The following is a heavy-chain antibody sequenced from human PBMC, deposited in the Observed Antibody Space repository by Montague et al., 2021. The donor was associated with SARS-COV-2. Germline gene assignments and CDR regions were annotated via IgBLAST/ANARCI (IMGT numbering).Heavy chain of an antibody. CDR1: GGPVSSGDYS. CDR3: ATGTRMYGIDF. J-gene: IGHJ6*02. CDR2: IYQSGSA. Sequence: TLSLTCVVSGGPVSSGDYSWSWIRQSPGKGLEWIGYIYQSGSAYYNPSLKSRVTISIDTSNNQFSLNLRSVTAADTGLYYCATGTRMYGIDFWGQGTTVTVSS. V-gene: IGHV4-30-2*06. D-gene: IGHD3-10*01.